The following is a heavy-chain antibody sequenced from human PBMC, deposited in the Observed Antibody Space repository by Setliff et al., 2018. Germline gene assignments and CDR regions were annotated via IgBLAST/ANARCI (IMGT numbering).Heavy chain of an antibody. CDR2: LYTSGDT. J-gene: IGHJ4*02. CDR1: VAPISSHY. V-gene: IGHV4-4*07. D-gene: IGHD2-15*01. Sequence: SETLSLTSTAPVAPISSHYWTWIRQPAGKGLEWIGRLYTSGDTNYNPSLKSRVSMSLDTSKNQFSLKLSSVTAADTAVYYCARDRVVVLAGRRGFYFDYWGQGTLVTVSS. CDR3: ARDRVVVLAGRRGFYFDY.